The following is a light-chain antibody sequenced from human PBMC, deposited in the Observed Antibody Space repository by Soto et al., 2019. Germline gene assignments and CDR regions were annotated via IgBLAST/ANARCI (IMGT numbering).Light chain of an antibody. Sequence: QSVLTQPASVSGSPGQSIAISCTGTSSDVGGYSYVSWYQQQPGKATKLVISDVSNRPSGVSDRFSGSKSGNTASLTISWLQTEDEADYYCASYTTSSTYVFGTGTKVTVL. CDR3: ASYTTSSTYV. V-gene: IGLV2-14*01. J-gene: IGLJ1*01. CDR2: DVS. CDR1: SSDVGGYSY.